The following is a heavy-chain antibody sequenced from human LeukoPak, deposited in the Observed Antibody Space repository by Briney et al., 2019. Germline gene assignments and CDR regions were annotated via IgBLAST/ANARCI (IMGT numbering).Heavy chain of an antibody. CDR2: IYTSGST. Sequence: PSETLSLTCTVSGGSISSYYWSWIRQPAGKGLEWIGRIYTSGSTNYNPSLKSRVTMSVDTSKNQFSLKLSSVTAADTAVYYCARGRYDFWSGYYNGHYYYYMDVWGKGTTVTVSS. CDR3: ARGRYDFWSGYYNGHYYYYMDV. J-gene: IGHJ6*03. V-gene: IGHV4-4*07. CDR1: GGSISSYY. D-gene: IGHD3-3*01.